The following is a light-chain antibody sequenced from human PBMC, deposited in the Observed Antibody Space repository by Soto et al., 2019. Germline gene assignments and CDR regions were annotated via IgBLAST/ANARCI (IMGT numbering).Light chain of an antibody. CDR2: GAY. V-gene: IGKV3-20*01. CDR1: QSVSNNY. Sequence: IVLTQSPVTLSLSPWERATLSCRASQSVSNNYLAWYQQKPGQAPRLLIYGAYNRATGIPDRFSVSVSGKDFTLTISRLQPEDYAVYYCQQYGSSGTFGQGTKVE. J-gene: IGKJ1*01. CDR3: QQYGSSGT.